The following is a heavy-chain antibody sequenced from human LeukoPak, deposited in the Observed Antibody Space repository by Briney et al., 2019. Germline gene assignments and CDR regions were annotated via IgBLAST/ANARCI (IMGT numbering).Heavy chain of an antibody. Sequence: PGGSLRLSCAASGFTVSSNYMSWVRQAPGRGLEWVSVIYSGGSTYYADSVKGRFTISRDNSKNTLYLQMNSLRAEDTAVYYCARDRRIDLSDYWGQGTLVTVSS. CDR3: ARDRRIDLSDY. D-gene: IGHD3-3*01. CDR1: GFTVSSNY. V-gene: IGHV3-66*01. CDR2: IYSGGST. J-gene: IGHJ4*02.